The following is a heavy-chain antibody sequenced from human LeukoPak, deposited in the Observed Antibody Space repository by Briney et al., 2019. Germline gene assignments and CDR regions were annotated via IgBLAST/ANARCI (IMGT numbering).Heavy chain of an antibody. D-gene: IGHD4-11*01. CDR1: GGSISSGGYY. CDR2: IYYSGST. CDR3: ARRLQSFFDF. Sequence: SETLSLTCTVSGGSISSGGYYWSWIRQHPGKGLEWIGYIYYSGSTYYNPSLKSRVTISVDTSENQFSLKLSSVTAADTAVCYCARRLQSFFDFWGRGTLVTVSS. V-gene: IGHV4-31*03. J-gene: IGHJ4*02.